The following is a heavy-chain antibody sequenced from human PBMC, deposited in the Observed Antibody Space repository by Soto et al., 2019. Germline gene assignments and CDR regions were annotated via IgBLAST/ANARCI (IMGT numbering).Heavy chain of an antibody. CDR3: ARRPRKDYYYGMDV. CDR2: IDPSDSYT. Sequence: GESLKISCKGSGYSFTSYWISWVRQMPGKGLEWVGRIDPSDSYTNYSPSFQGHVTISANKSISTAYLQWSSLKASDTAMYYCARRPRKDYYYGMDVWGQGTTVTVSS. V-gene: IGHV5-10-1*01. J-gene: IGHJ6*02. CDR1: GYSFTSYW.